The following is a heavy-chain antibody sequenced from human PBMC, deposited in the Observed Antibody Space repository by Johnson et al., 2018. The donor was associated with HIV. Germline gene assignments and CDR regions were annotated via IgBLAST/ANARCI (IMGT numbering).Heavy chain of an antibody. V-gene: IGHV3-30*02. CDR3: AKGEQLVISRKGHDAFDI. D-gene: IGHD6-6*01. CDR1: GFTFSSYG. J-gene: IGHJ3*02. CDR2: IRYDGSNT. Sequence: QVQLVESGGGVVQPGGSLRLSCAASGFTFSSYGMHWVRQAPGKGLEWVAFIRYDGSNTYYAASVKGRFTISRDNSKNTLYLHMNSLRVEDTAVYYCAKGEQLVISRKGHDAFDIWGQGTMVTVSS.